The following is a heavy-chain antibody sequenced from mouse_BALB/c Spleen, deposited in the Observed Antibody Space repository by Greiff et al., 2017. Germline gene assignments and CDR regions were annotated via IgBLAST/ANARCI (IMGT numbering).Heavy chain of an antibody. CDR2: ISSGGSYT. CDR1: GFTFSSYG. Sequence: EVQRVESGGDLVKPGGSLKLSCAASGFTFSSYGMSWVRQTPDKRLEWVATISSGGSYTYYPDSVKGRFTISRDNAKNTLYLQMSSLKSEDTAMYYCARHHGNYDWFAYWGQGTLVTVSA. D-gene: IGHD2-1*01. J-gene: IGHJ3*01. V-gene: IGHV5-6*01. CDR3: ARHHGNYDWFAY.